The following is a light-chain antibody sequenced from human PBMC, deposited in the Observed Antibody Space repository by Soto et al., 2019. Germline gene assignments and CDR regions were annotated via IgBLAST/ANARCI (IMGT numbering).Light chain of an antibody. V-gene: IGKV3-11*01. CDR2: DAS. Sequence: ETGWTKVPVTLAFSPGERATLSCRASQSVSSYLAWYQQKPGQAPRLLIYDASNRATGIPARFSGSGSGTDFTLTISSLEPEDFAVYYCPQRSNWPFTFRGGTKVDIK. CDR1: QSVSSY. J-gene: IGKJ4*01. CDR3: PQRSNWPFT.